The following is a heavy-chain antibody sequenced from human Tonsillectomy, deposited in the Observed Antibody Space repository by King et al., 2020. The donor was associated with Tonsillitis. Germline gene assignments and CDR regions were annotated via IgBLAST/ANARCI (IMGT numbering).Heavy chain of an antibody. J-gene: IGHJ3*02. CDR3: AKDMNYGNFDAFDS. D-gene: IGHD1-7*01. CDR1: GFTFDDYA. Sequence: VQLVESGGGLVQPGRSLRLSCAASGFTFDDYAMHWVRQAPGKGLEWVSGISWNSGSIGYADSVKGRFTISRDNAKNSLYLQMNSLRAEDTALYYCAKDMNYGNFDAFDSWGQGTMVTVSS. CDR2: ISWNSGSI. V-gene: IGHV3-9*01.